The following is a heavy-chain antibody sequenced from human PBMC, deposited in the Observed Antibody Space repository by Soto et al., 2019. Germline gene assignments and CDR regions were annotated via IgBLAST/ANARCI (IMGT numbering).Heavy chain of an antibody. CDR3: ATRLSGRYSDY. Sequence: QLQLQESGPGLVKPSETLSLTCTVSGGSISSSTYYWGWIRQPPGKGLEWIGSINYSGNTYYNPSLKSRVTMSVDTSRNQFSLKLNSVTAADTAVYYCATRLSGRYSDYWGQGILVTVSS. CDR1: GGSISSSTYY. V-gene: IGHV4-39*01. D-gene: IGHD1-26*01. J-gene: IGHJ4*02. CDR2: INYSGNT.